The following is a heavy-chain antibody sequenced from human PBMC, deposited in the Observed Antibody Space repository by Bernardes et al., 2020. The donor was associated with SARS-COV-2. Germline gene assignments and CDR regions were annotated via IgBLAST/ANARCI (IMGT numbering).Heavy chain of an antibody. D-gene: IGHD4-4*01. Sequence: GVLRLSCAASGFTFSSYTMNWVRQAPGKGLEWISSISTSSSYISYSDSVRGRFTISRDNAKNSVSLQMNSLRAEDTAVYYCARVDFSNLYYFDYWGQGTLVTVS. J-gene: IGHJ4*03. CDR1: GFTFSSYT. V-gene: IGHV3-21*06. CDR2: ISTSSSYI. CDR3: ARVDFSNLYYFDY.